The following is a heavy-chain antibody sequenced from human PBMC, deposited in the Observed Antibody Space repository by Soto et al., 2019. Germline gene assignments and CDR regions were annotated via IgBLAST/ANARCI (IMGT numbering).Heavy chain of an antibody. J-gene: IGHJ4*02. Sequence: PXATLSLTCTVSGDSINGYYWGWIRQPPGKGLEWLGYVYFTGSTNYNPSLKSRVTISVSTSKKQFSLRLTSVTAADTAVYYCARSLATPATNIDYWGQGTLVTVSS. CDR1: GDSINGYY. CDR2: VYFTGST. CDR3: ARSLATPATNIDY. D-gene: IGHD6-6*01. V-gene: IGHV4-59*01.